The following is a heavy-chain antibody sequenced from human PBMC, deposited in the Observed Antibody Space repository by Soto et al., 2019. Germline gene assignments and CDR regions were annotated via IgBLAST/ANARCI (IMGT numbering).Heavy chain of an antibody. J-gene: IGHJ3*01. D-gene: IGHD2-21*02. CDR3: ARGCLSTETANAHDV. V-gene: IGHV4-59*01. Sequence: QVQLQESGPGLVKPSETLSLTCTVSGGSISNFYWSWIRQSPGKGLEWIGYGYMYYSGNTNYNPSLESRVTISVYTSKNQISLTLTSVTAEDTALYYCARGCLSTETANAHDVWGPGTMVTVSS. CDR2: MYYSGNT. CDR1: GGSISNFY.